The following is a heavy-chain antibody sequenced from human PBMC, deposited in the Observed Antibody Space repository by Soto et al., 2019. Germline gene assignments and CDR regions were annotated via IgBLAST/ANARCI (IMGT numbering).Heavy chain of an antibody. Sequence: SETLSLTCTVSGGSISSYYWSWIRQPPGKGLEWIGYIYYSGSTNYNPSLKSRVTISVDTSKNQFSLKLSSVTAADTAVYYCARDCGGDCYDAFDIWGQGTMVTVSS. V-gene: IGHV4-59*01. CDR3: ARDCGGDCYDAFDI. J-gene: IGHJ3*02. CDR2: IYYSGST. D-gene: IGHD2-21*02. CDR1: GGSISSYY.